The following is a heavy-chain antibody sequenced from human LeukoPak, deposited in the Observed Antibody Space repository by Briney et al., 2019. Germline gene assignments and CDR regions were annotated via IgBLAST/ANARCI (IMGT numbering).Heavy chain of an antibody. CDR1: GFTFGDYA. D-gene: IGHD3-22*01. Sequence: AGGSLRLSCTASGFTFGDYAMSWVRQAPGKGLEWVGFIRSKAYGGTTKNAASVKGRFTISRDDSRSIAYLQMNSLKTEDTAVYYCTRRYNYDSSGYYYVRDAFDIWGQGTMVTVSS. J-gene: IGHJ3*02. CDR2: IRSKAYGGTT. V-gene: IGHV3-49*04. CDR3: TRRYNYDSSGYYYVRDAFDI.